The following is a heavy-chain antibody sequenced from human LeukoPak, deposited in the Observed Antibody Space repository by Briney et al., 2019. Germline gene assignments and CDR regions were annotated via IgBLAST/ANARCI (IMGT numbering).Heavy chain of an antibody. CDR3: ARESAHYDILTGYYLDAFDI. Sequence: PGGSLRLSCAASGFTFSSFAMSWVRQVPGKGLEWVSGISGNGATTHHADSVKGRFTISRDNSKNTLYLQMNSLRDEDTAVYYCARESAHYDILTGYYLDAFDIWGQGTMVTVSS. CDR1: GFTFSSFA. CDR2: ISGNGATT. D-gene: IGHD3-9*01. V-gene: IGHV3-23*01. J-gene: IGHJ3*02.